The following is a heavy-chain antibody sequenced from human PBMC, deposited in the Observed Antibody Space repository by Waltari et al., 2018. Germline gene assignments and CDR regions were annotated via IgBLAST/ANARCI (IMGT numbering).Heavy chain of an antibody. CDR3: ARTLGFPSSSWSPSGY. J-gene: IGHJ4*02. CDR2: IYHSGST. V-gene: IGHV4-38-2*01. D-gene: IGHD6-13*01. CDR1: GYSISSGYY. Sequence: QVQLQESGPGLVKPSETLSLTCAVSGYSISSGYYWGWIRQPPGKGLEWIGSIYHSGSTYYNPSLKSRVTISVDTSKNQFSLKLSSVTAADTAVYYCARTLGFPSSSWSPSGYLGQGTLVTVSS.